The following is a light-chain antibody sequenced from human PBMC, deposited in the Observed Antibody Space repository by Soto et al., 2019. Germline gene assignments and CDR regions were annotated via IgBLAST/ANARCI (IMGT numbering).Light chain of an antibody. CDR1: QSIGSW. Sequence: DIQMTQSPSTLSASVGDRVTITCRASQSIGSWLAWYQQKPGKAPKLLIYKASSLESGVPSRFSGSGSGTDFTLTISSLQPDDFATYYCQQYNSFRTFGQGTQVDIK. CDR2: KAS. CDR3: QQYNSFRT. V-gene: IGKV1-5*03. J-gene: IGKJ1*01.